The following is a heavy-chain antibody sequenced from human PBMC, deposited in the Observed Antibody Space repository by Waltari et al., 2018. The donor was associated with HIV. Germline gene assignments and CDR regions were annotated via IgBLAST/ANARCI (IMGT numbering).Heavy chain of an antibody. V-gene: IGHV4-61*02. CDR1: GGSISSGSYY. CDR3: ARETSDGYYGSGSYSFDY. J-gene: IGHJ4*02. CDR2: IYSSGST. D-gene: IGHD3-10*01. Sequence: QVQLQESGPGLVKPSQTLSLTCTVSGGSISSGSYYWSWIRQPAGKGLEWIGRIYSSGSTNYNPSLKSRVTISVDTSKNQFSLKLSSVTAADTAVYYCARETSDGYYGSGSYSFDYWGQGTLVTVSS.